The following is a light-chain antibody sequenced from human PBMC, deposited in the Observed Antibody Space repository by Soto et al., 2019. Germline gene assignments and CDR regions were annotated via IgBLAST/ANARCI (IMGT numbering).Light chain of an antibody. CDR1: SSIVGGYNY. CDR3: RPYTCTHTSV. V-gene: IGLV2-11*01. J-gene: IGLJ1*01. CDR2: DVS. Sequence: QSVLTQPRSVSGSPGQSVTISCTGTSSIVGGYNYVSWYQQHPGKAPKLIIYDVSKWPSGVPDRFSGSKSGNTASLTISGLQAEDLSGYYWRPYTCTHTSVFAPGPSVTVL.